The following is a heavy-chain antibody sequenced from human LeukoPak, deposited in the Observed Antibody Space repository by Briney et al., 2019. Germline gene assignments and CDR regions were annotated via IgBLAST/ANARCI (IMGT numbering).Heavy chain of an antibody. CDR1: GGSISGYY. V-gene: IGHV4-59*08. Sequence: SETLSLTCTVSGGSISGYYWSWIRQPPGKALEYIAYIHYSGSTDTDYNPSLKSRVTISVDTSKNQLSLKLRSVTAADTAVYYCARHVGVYDISGYYLDYWGQGTLVTVSS. CDR3: ARHVGVYDISGYYLDY. D-gene: IGHD3-22*01. CDR2: IHYSGSTD. J-gene: IGHJ4*02.